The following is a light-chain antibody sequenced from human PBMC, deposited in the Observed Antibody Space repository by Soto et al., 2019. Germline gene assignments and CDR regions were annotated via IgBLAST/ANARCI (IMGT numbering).Light chain of an antibody. CDR2: DAS. CDR3: QQRNSWPRT. Sequence: DIVLTQSPAILSLSPGERATVSCRASQSISSDLAWYQQKPGQAPRLLIYDASNSATGIPARFSGSGSGTNFTLTISSLEPEDFAVYYCQQRNSWPRTFGQGTKV. J-gene: IGKJ1*01. CDR1: QSISSD. V-gene: IGKV3-11*01.